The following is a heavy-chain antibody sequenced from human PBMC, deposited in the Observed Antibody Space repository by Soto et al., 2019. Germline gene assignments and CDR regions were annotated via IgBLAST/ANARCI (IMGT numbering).Heavy chain of an antibody. D-gene: IGHD3-22*01. Sequence: AALKISCKGCGYSFFSHWIGWVRQMPGKGLEWVGIIYPADSETRYSPSFQGQVTISVDKSINTAYLQWSSLKASDTAMYYCARRPWLSGYYDYWGQGTLVTASS. J-gene: IGHJ4*02. CDR2: IYPADSET. CDR1: GYSFFSHW. CDR3: ARRPWLSGYYDY. V-gene: IGHV5-51*01.